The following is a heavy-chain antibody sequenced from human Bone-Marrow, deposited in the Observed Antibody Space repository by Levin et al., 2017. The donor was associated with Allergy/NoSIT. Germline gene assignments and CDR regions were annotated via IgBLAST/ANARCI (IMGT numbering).Heavy chain of an antibody. CDR3: ARDFISGPSGWHNFGYYYYGMDV. J-gene: IGHJ6*02. V-gene: IGHV3-30-3*01. D-gene: IGHD6-19*01. CDR1: GFSFNSYA. Sequence: GGSLRLSCAASGFSFNSYAMYWVRQGPGKGLEWTAVISYDGTYQYYADSVKGRFTVSRDNSRDTLYLQMNSLRPEDTALYYCARDFISGPSGWHNFGYYYYGMDVWGQGTTVTVSS. CDR2: ISYDGTYQ.